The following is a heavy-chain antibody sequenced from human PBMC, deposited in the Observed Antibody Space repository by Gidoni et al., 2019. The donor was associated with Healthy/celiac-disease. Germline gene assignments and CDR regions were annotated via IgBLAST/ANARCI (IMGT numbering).Heavy chain of an antibody. CDR3: ARVIVVVPAAISDYYYYMDV. Sequence: QVQLVPSGAAVTTPVASVKVSCTASGYTFPVSYMPWVRQDPGQGLEWMGRINPNSGGTNYAQKFQGRVTMTRDTSISTAYMELGRLRSDDTAVYYCARVIVVVPAAISDYYYYMDVWGKGTTVTVSS. D-gene: IGHD2-2*01. V-gene: IGHV1-2*06. CDR2: INPNSGGT. J-gene: IGHJ6*03. CDR1: GYTFPVSY.